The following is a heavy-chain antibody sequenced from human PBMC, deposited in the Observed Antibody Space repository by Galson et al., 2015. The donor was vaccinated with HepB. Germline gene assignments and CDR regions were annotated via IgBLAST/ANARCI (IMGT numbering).Heavy chain of an antibody. D-gene: IGHD1-26*01. Sequence: SLRLSCAASGFTFSSYGMSWVRQAPGKGLEWVSAISGSGGNTYYADFVKGRFTISRDNSKNTLYLQMNSLRAEDTAVYYCAKETGEVGATHGMNVWGQGTTVTVSS. J-gene: IGHJ6*02. CDR1: GFTFSSYG. CDR2: ISGSGGNT. V-gene: IGHV3-23*01. CDR3: AKETGEVGATHGMNV.